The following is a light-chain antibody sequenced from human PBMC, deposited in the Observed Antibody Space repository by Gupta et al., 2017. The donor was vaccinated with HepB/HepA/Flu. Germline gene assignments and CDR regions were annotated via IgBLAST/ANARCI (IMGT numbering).Light chain of an antibody. CDR3: SSYTSSSTLVV. CDR2: NVR. J-gene: IGLJ2*01. CDR1: SSDVGGYNY. V-gene: IGLV2-14*03. Sequence: QSAMSPPAPVSGSPGQSITIPCHGTSSDVGGYNYVSCYQQHPGNAPKLMFYNVRNRPSGVSNRFSGSKSGSTAYLTVSGLQSEDEADYYCSSYTSSSTLVVFGGGTKLTVL.